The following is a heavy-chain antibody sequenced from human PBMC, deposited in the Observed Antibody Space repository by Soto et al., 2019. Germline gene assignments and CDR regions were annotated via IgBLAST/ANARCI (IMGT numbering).Heavy chain of an antibody. CDR1: GGSISSYY. Sequence: QVQLQESGPGLVKPSETLSLTCTVSGGSISSYYWSWIRQPPGKGLEWIGYIYYSGSTNHNPPLKSRVPISVDKSQNQFSLKLSSVTAADTAVYYCARRYGGNLDYWGQGTLVTVSS. V-gene: IGHV4-59*08. D-gene: IGHD1-26*01. CDR3: ARRYGGNLDY. CDR2: IYYSGST. J-gene: IGHJ4*02.